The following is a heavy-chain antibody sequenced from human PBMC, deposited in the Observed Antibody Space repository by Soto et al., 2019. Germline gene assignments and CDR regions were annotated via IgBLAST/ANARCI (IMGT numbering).Heavy chain of an antibody. CDR1: GFTFSTYA. J-gene: IGHJ6*02. V-gene: IGHV3-23*01. CDR3: AKNGDFWSWGMDV. Sequence: PGGSLRLSCAASGFTFSTYAMTWVRQAPGRGLEWVSIISSSGDGTYYVDSVKGRFTISRDNSRNTLNLQMNSLRVEDTAVYYCAKNGDFWSWGMDVWGQGTTVTVSS. D-gene: IGHD3-3*01. CDR2: ISSSGDGT.